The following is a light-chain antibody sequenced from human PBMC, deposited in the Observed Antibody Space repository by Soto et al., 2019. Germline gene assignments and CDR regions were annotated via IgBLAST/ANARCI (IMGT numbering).Light chain of an antibody. CDR3: QQVNSFPLT. V-gene: IGKV1D-12*01. CDR2: AAS. Sequence: DIQMTQSPSSVSASVGDRVTITCRASQGIDNWLAWYQQKPGKAPNLLIYAASTLHSGVPSRFSGSGSGTDFTLTISSLQPEDFATYHCQQVNSFPLTFGGGTKVEIK. CDR1: QGIDNW. J-gene: IGKJ4*01.